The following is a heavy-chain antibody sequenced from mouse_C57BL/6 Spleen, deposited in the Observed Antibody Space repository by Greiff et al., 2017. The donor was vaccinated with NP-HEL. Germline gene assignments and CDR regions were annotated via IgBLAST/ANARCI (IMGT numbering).Heavy chain of an antibody. J-gene: IGHJ1*03. CDR2: ISSGSSTI. CDR3: AREEVLRYFDV. V-gene: IGHV5-17*01. CDR1: GFTFSDYG. D-gene: IGHD5-1*01. Sequence: EVKLMESGGGLVKPGGSLKLSCAASGFTFSDYGMHWVRQAPEKGLEWVAYISSGSSTIYYADTVKGRFTISRDNAKNTLFLQMTSLRSEDTAMYYCAREEVLRYFDVWGTGTTVTVSS.